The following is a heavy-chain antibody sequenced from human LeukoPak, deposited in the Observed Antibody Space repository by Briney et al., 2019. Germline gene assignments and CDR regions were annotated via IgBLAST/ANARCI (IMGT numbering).Heavy chain of an antibody. CDR2: INPNSGGT. D-gene: IGHD2-21*02. CDR1: GHTFTGYY. J-gene: IGHJ6*03. V-gene: IGHV1-2*02. CDR3: ARVSDRDYYYYYMDV. Sequence: ASVKVSCKASGHTFTGYYMHWVRQAPGQGLEWMGWINPNSGGTNYAQKFQGRVTMTRDTSISTAYMELSRLRSDDTAVYYCARVSDRDYYYYYMDVRGKGTTVTISS.